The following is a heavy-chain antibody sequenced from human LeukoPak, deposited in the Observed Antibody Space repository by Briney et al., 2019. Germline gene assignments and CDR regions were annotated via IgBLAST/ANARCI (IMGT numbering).Heavy chain of an antibody. CDR3: ARHGSGFLSNFDY. Sequence: SETLSLTCTVSGGSISSYYWSWIRQPPGKGLEWIGYIYYSGSTNYNPSLKSRVTISVDTSKNQFSLKLSSVTAGDTAVYYCARHGSGFLSNFDYWGQGTLVTVSS. CDR2: IYYSGST. CDR1: GGSISSYY. D-gene: IGHD3-10*01. J-gene: IGHJ4*02. V-gene: IGHV4-59*08.